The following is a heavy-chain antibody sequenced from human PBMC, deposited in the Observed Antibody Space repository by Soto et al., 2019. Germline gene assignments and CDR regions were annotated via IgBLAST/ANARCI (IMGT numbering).Heavy chain of an antibody. CDR2: IKQDRSEK. D-gene: IGHD4-4*01. Sequence: PGGSLRLSCAASGFTFSISWMGWVRQAPGKGLEWVSTIKQDRSEKYYVDSVKGRFTISRDNVKNSVYLQMDSLRAEDTGLYYCALTLYSNYNRDYWGQGNLVTVSS. CDR1: GFTFSISW. V-gene: IGHV3-7*01. CDR3: ALTLYSNYNRDY. J-gene: IGHJ4*02.